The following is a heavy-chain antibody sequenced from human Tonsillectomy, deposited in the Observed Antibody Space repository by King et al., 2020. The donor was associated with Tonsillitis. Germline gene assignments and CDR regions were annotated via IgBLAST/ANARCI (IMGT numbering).Heavy chain of an antibody. CDR3: AKVGGSGGYYYDLDV. CDR1: GYTFTGYY. D-gene: IGHD1-26*01. V-gene: IGHV1-2*02. CDR2: INPKRGGT. Sequence: VQLVESGAEVKKPGASVNVSCKASGYTFTGYYMHWVRQAPGQGPEWMGWINPKRGGTNYAQKFQGRVTMTRDTSISTVYMELNSLGSDDTAVYYCAKVGGSGGYYYDLDVWGQGTTVTVSS. J-gene: IGHJ6*02.